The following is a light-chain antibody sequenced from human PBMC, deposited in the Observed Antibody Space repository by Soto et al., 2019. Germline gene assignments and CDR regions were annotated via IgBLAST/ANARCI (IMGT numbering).Light chain of an antibody. V-gene: IGLV2-11*01. CDR2: DVT. J-gene: IGLJ3*02. Sequence: QSALTQPRSLSGSPGHSVTISCTGTSGDVGGYDYVAWYQQRAGEAPQLMIYDVTKRPSGVPDRFSGSKSGNTAFLTISGLHSEDEADYYCSSYAGSYLWVFGGGTKPTVL. CDR3: SSYAGSYLWV. CDR1: SGDVGGYDY.